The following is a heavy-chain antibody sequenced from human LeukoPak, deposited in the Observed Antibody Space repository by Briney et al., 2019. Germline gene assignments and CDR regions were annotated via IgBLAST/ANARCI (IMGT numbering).Heavy chain of an antibody. D-gene: IGHD2-15*01. CDR1: GGSISSYY. Sequence: SETLSLTCTVSGGSISSYYWSWIRQPAGKGLEWIGRIYTSGSTNYNPPLKSRVTMSVDTSKNQFSLKLSSVTAADTAVYYCARDIVVVVDDLYYHFYMGVWGKGTTVTISS. V-gene: IGHV4-4*07. CDR3: ARDIVVVVDDLYYHFYMGV. CDR2: IYTSGST. J-gene: IGHJ6*03.